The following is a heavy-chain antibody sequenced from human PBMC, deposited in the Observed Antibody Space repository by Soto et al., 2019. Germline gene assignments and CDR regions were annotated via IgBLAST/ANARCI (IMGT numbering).Heavy chain of an antibody. V-gene: IGHV3-30-3*01. CDR1: GFTFSSYA. Sequence: LRLSCAASGFTFSSYAMHWVRQAPGKGLEWVAVISYDGSNKYYSDSVKGRFSISRDIAKNTLYLQMTSLRAEDAAIYYCGRTFRDGLLGLDPWGQGTLVTVSS. CDR3: GRTFRDGLLGLDP. D-gene: IGHD3-16*01. J-gene: IGHJ5*02. CDR2: ISYDGSNK.